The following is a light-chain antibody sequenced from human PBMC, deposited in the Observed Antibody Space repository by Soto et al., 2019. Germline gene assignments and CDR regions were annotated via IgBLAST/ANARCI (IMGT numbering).Light chain of an antibody. CDR2: KVS. Sequence: SALTQPASVSGSPGQSITISCTGTSSDVGGYNYVSWYQQHPGKAPKLMIYKVSNRPSGVSNRFSGSKSGNTASLTISGLQAEDEADYYFSSYTSISTVVGGGTKLTVL. CDR3: SSYTSISTV. J-gene: IGLJ2*01. CDR1: SSDVGGYNY. V-gene: IGLV2-14*01.